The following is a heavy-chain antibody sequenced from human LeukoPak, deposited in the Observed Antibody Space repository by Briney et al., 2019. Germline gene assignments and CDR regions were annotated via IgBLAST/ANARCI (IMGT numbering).Heavy chain of an antibody. D-gene: IGHD3-10*01. J-gene: IGHJ4*02. CDR2: IKQDGSEK. V-gene: IGHV3-7*01. Sequence: GSLRLSCAASGFTFSSYWMSWVRQAPRKGLEWVANIKQDGSEKYYVDSVKGRSTISRDNAKNSLYLQMNSLRAEDTAMYYCARLGSYADFDYWGQGTLVTVSS. CDR1: GFTFSSYW. CDR3: ARLGSYADFDY.